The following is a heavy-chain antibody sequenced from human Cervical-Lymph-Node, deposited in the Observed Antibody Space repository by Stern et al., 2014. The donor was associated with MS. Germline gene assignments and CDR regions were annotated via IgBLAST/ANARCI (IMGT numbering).Heavy chain of an antibody. CDR3: ARDRSSGWTAELDY. Sequence: VQLVESGGGVVQPGGSLTLSCAASGFTFSRYGIHWVRQAPGKGLEWVAVIYYAGNDKYYADSVKGRCTMSSDHSKRPRSMAMNSLRSEDAAMYYCARDRSSGWTAELDYWGQGVLVTVSS. CDR1: GFTFSRYG. CDR2: IYYAGNDK. V-gene: IGHV3-33*01. D-gene: IGHD6-19*01. J-gene: IGHJ4*02.